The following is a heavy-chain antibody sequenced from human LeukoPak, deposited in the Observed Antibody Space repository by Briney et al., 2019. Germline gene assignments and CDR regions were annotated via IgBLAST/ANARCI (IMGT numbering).Heavy chain of an antibody. V-gene: IGHV3-74*01. Sequence: PGGSLRLSCAASGFTFTDYWMHWVRQAPGKGLVWVSRINGDGGGTSYADSVKGRFTISRDNAKNTVYLQMNSLRAEDTAVYYCTRDFYGIDYWGQGTLVTVSS. CDR3: TRDFYGIDY. D-gene: IGHD3-10*01. CDR1: GFTFTDYW. J-gene: IGHJ4*02. CDR2: INGDGGGT.